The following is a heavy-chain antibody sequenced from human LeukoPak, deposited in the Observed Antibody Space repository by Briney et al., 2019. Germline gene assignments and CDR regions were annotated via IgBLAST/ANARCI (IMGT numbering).Heavy chain of an antibody. Sequence: GESLKISCKGSGYSFTSYWIGWVRQMPGKGLEWMGIIYPGDSDTRYSPSFQGQVTISADKSISTAYLQWSSLKASDTAMYYCARRAGRRGSYEGFFDYWGQGTLVTVSS. J-gene: IGHJ4*02. CDR2: IYPGDSDT. CDR1: GYSFTSYW. V-gene: IGHV5-51*01. CDR3: ARRAGRRGSYEGFFDY. D-gene: IGHD1-26*01.